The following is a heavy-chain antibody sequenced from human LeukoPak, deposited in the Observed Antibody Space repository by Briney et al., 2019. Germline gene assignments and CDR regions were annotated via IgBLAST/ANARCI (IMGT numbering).Heavy chain of an antibody. CDR1: GLTFSNYA. CDR3: TRDHNWAFDY. V-gene: IGHV3-23*01. CDR2: ISDSGGST. Sequence: GGSLRLSCAASGLTFSNYAMSWVRQAPGKGLEWVSGISDSGGSTYYADSVKGRFIISSDTARNSLYLHMHSLRAEDTAVYYCTRDHNWAFDYWGQGALVTVSS. J-gene: IGHJ4*02. D-gene: IGHD1-20*01.